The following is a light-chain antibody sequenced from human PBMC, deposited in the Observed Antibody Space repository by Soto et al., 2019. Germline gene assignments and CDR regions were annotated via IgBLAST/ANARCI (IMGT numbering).Light chain of an antibody. CDR3: NSYAGSNNLV. J-gene: IGLJ2*01. CDR2: EVT. V-gene: IGLV2-8*01. Sequence: QPVLTQPPSASGSPGQSVTISCTGTSSDVGAFVSWYQQHPGRAPKLLIYEVTERPSGVPDRFSGSKSGNTASLTVSGLQAEDEADYYCNSYAGSNNLVFGGGTKLTVL. CDR1: SSDVGAF.